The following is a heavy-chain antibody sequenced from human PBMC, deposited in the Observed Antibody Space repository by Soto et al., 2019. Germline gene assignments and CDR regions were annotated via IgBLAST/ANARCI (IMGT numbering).Heavy chain of an antibody. Sequence: QVQLVESGGGVVQPGKSLRLSCAASGFIFSNYGMHWVRQAPGKGLEWVALISFDGKNRNYADSVKGRFTIYRDNPKNTLYLEMTSLRPEATAVYYCAKRGGVVGGSEHPFFEYWGQGTLVTVSS. D-gene: IGHD2-15*01. CDR2: ISFDGKNR. V-gene: IGHV3-30*18. J-gene: IGHJ4*02. CDR3: AKRGGVVGGSEHPFFEY. CDR1: GFIFSNYG.